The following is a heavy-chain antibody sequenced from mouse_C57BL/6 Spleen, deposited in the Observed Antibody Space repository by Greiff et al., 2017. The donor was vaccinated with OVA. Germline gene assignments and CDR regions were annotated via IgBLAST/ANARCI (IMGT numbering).Heavy chain of an antibody. CDR1: GVDFSRYW. J-gene: IGHJ2*01. CDR2: INPDSSTI. D-gene: IGHD1-1*01. V-gene: IGHV4-1*01. Sequence: APGGVDFSRYWMSWVRRAPGKGLEWIGEINPDSSTINYAPSLKDKFIISRDNAKNTLYLQMSKVRSEDTALYYCARTITTVVAHYFDYWGQGTTLTVSS. CDR3: ARTITTVVAHYFDY.